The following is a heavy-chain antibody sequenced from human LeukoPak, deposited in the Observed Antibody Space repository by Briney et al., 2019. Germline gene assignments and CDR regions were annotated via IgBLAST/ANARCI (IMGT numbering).Heavy chain of an antibody. J-gene: IGHJ4*02. V-gene: IGHV4-38-2*02. CDR1: GYSISSGYY. Sequence: SETLSLTCTVSGYSISSGYYWGWIRQPPGKGLEWIGSIYHSGSTYYNPSLKSRVTISVDTSKNQFSLKLSSVTAADTAVYYCARGGGDILTGYDYWGQGTLVTVSS. CDR2: IYHSGST. D-gene: IGHD3-9*01. CDR3: ARGGGDILTGYDY.